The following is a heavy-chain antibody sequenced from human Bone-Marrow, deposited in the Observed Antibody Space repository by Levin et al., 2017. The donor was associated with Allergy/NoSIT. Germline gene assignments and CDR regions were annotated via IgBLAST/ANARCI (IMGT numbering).Heavy chain of an antibody. D-gene: IGHD3-22*01. Sequence: GGSLRLSCAASGFIFSSYAIHWVRQAPGKGLEWVAVISDDGKSKYFADSVKGRFTISRDNSKNTLYLQMNSLSVEDTAVYYCARDLPNYDRTNTENFDYWGQGTLVTVSS. CDR2: ISDDGKSK. V-gene: IGHV3-30*04. CDR1: GFIFSSYA. CDR3: ARDLPNYDRTNTENFDY. J-gene: IGHJ4*02.